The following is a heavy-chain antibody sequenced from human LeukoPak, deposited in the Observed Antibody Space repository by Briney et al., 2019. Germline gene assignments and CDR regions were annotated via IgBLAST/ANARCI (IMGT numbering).Heavy chain of an antibody. CDR2: INPNSGGT. J-gene: IGHJ4*02. CDR3: VTGIYNGWYYFDS. V-gene: IGHV1-2*04. CDR1: GYTFTGYY. Sequence: EASVKVSCKASGYTFTGYYMHWVRQAPGQGLEWMGWINPNSGGTNYAQKFQGWVTMTRDTSISTAYMELSRLRSDDTAVYYCVTGIYNGWYYFDSWGQGTLVTVSS. D-gene: IGHD6-19*01.